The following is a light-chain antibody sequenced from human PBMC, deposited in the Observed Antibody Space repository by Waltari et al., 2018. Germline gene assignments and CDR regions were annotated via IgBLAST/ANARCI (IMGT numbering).Light chain of an antibody. CDR3: CSYAGSYTYV. J-gene: IGLJ1*01. CDR2: DVS. CDR1: SRDVGGYNY. Sequence: QSALTQPRSVSGSPGQAVTISCTGTSRDVGGYNYVSWYHLHPGKAPKLMIYDVSKLPAGAPDRFSVAKSCNTASLTISGLQAEDEADYYCCSYAGSYTYVFGTGTKVTVL. V-gene: IGLV2-11*02.